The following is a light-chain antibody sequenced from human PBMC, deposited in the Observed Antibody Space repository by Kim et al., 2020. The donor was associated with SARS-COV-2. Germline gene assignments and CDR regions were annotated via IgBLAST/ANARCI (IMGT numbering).Light chain of an antibody. V-gene: IGKV3-11*01. J-gene: IGKJ2*01. CDR1: QSVRSY. CDR3: QQRYNWPPYT. CDR2: DAS. Sequence: PGERAILSCRASQSVRSYLAWYQQKPGQGPRLLIYDASNRATGIPARFSGSGSGTDFTLTISSLEPEDFAVYYCQQRYNWPPYTFGQGTKLEI.